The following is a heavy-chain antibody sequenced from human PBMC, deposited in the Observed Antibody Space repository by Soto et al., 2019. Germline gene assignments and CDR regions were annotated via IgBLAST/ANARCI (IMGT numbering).Heavy chain of an antibody. CDR1: GASISSGGFY. D-gene: IGHD2-15*01. V-gene: IGHV4-31*03. CDR3: ATAPSATAPPFNVNAFDI. J-gene: IGHJ3*02. Sequence: SETLSLTCTFSGASISSGGFYLSWIRPHPRKGLEWIGHIHYTGMTSYSPSLQSRITISVDTSKNQFSLKLVSLTAADTALYYCATAPSATAPPFNVNAFDIWGRGTMVTVSS. CDR2: IHYTGMT.